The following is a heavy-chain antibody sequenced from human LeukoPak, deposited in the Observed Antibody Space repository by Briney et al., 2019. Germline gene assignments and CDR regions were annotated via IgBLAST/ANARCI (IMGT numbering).Heavy chain of an antibody. CDR2: TYHSGST. CDR1: GASINSYY. V-gene: IGHV4-59*01. J-gene: IGHJ5*02. Sequence: SETLSLTCSVSGASINSYYWNWIRQPPGKGLEWIGNTYHSGSTNYNPSLKSRVTISLDTSKNQFSLKMSSVTAADTAVYYWAKDWELGSWGQGTLVTISS. CDR3: AKDWELGS. D-gene: IGHD1-26*01.